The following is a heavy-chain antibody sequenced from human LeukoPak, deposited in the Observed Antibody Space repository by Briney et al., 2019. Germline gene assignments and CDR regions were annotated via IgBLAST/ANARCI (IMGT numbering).Heavy chain of an antibody. CDR1: GFTFSRYS. CDR2: ISISSNYK. CDR3: AKDLHYYGSETSYMDV. J-gene: IGHJ6*03. Sequence: GGSLRLSCAASGFTFSRYSMNWVRQAPGKGLEWVSSISISSNYKYYPDSLKGRFTISRDNAKNSLYLQMNSLRAEDTAVYYCAKDLHYYGSETSYMDVWGKGTTVTISS. V-gene: IGHV3-21*01. D-gene: IGHD3-10*01.